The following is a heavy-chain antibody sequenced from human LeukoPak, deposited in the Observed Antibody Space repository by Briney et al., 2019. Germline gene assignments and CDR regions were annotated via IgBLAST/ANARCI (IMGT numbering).Heavy chain of an antibody. CDR3: AKAPTSYLPLYYFHY. Sequence: GGSLRLSCAAFSNYAMGWVRQAPGKGLEWVSVISGGGGSTFYADSVKGRFTVSRDDSKNTLYLQMISLRAEDTAVYYCAKAPTSYLPLYYFHYWGQGTLVTVSS. J-gene: IGHJ4*02. CDR1: SNYA. D-gene: IGHD1-14*01. V-gene: IGHV3-23*01. CDR2: ISGGGGST.